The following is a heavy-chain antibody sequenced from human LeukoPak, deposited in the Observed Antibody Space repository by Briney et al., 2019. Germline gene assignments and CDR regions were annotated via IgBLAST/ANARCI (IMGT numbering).Heavy chain of an antibody. Sequence: SETLSLTCTVSGGSISSYYWSWIRQPPGKGLEWIGYVYYSGSTNYNPSLKSRVTISVDTSKNQFSLKLSSVTAADTAVYYCARGVQGVHNWFDPWGQGTLVTVSS. CDR3: ARGVQGVHNWFDP. CDR2: VYYSGST. V-gene: IGHV4-59*01. CDR1: GGSISSYY. D-gene: IGHD3-10*01. J-gene: IGHJ5*02.